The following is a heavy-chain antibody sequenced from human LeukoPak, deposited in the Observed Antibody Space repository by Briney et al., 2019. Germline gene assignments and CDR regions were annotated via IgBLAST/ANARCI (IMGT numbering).Heavy chain of an antibody. D-gene: IGHD3-10*01. CDR2: ISTYNGNT. V-gene: IGHV1-18*01. CDR1: GYTFSSYG. J-gene: IGHJ2*01. Sequence: ASVKVSCKASGYTFSSYGIIWVRQAPGQGLEWMGWISTYNGNTNYAQKLQDRVTMTTNTSTSTAYMELRSLRSDDSAVYYCAREGIYGSGRDWYFDLWGRGTLVTVSS. CDR3: AREGIYGSGRDWYFDL.